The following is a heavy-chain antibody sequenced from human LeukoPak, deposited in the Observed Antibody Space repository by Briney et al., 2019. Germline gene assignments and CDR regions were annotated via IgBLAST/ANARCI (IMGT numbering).Heavy chain of an antibody. CDR1: GFTFSNFA. J-gene: IGHJ4*02. CDR3: TKGMATIRRHIDS. V-gene: IGHV3-30-3*01. D-gene: IGHD5-24*01. Sequence: GGSLRLSCSASGFTFSNFALHWVRQAPGMGLEWVAAISYDGSSKYYADSVKGRFTISRDNPKNTLHLEMNSLRAEDTAIYYCTKGMATIRRHIDSWGQGTLVSVSS. CDR2: ISYDGSSK.